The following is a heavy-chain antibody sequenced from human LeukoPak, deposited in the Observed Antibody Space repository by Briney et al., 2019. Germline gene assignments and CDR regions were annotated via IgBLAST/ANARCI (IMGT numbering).Heavy chain of an antibody. V-gene: IGHV4-39*01. CDR1: GGSISSNSYF. D-gene: IGHD5-12*01. Sequence: PSETLSLTCTVSGGSISSNSYFWGWVRQSPGKGLVWIGNIHYSGTTYYHPSLKSRVKISVDTSKNQFSLNLSSVTAADTAVYARHSWTSYDLKNYYGMDVWGQGTTVTVSS. CDR2: IHYSGTT. CDR3: HSWTSYDLKNYYGMDV. J-gene: IGHJ6*02.